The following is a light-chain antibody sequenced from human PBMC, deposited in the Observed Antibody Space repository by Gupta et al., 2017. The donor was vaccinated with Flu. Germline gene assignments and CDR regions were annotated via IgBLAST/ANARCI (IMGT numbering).Light chain of an antibody. J-gene: IGKJ4*01. CDR2: WAS. V-gene: IGKV4-1*01. CDR1: QSVLYSPNNKNY. Sequence: DIVMTQSPDSLAVSLGERATINCKSSQSVLYSPNNKNYLVWYQQKPGQPPKLLISWASTRESGVPDRFSGSGSGTDFTLTISSLQAEDVAVYYCQQYDAIPQTFGGGTKVEIK. CDR3: QQYDAIPQT.